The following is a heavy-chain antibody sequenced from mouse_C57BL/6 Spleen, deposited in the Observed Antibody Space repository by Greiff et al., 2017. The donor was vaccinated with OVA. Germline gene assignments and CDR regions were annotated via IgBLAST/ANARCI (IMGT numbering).Heavy chain of an antibody. D-gene: IGHD2-4*01. J-gene: IGHJ3*01. CDR1: GYTFTDYN. CDR3: ARIYYDYDRGFAY. Sequence: VQLQQSGPELVKPGASVKIPCKASGYTFTDYNMDWVKQSHGKSLEWIGDINPNNGGTIYNQKFKGKATLTVDKSSSTAYMELRSLTSEDTAVYYCARIYYDYDRGFAYWGQGTLVTVSA. V-gene: IGHV1-18*01. CDR2: INPNNGGT.